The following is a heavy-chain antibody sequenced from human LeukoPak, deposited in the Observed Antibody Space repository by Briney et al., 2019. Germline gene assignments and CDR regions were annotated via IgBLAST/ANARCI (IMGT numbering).Heavy chain of an antibody. J-gene: IGHJ4*02. CDR3: VRDWGYYGSGSYIFDY. V-gene: IGHV3-21*01. CDR1: GFTFSSYS. D-gene: IGHD3-10*01. Sequence: GGSLRLSCAASGFTFSSYSMNWVRQAPGKGLEWVSSISSSSSYIYYADSVKGRFTSSRDNAKNSLYLQMNSLRAEDTAVYYCVRDWGYYGSGSYIFDYWGQGTLVTVSS. CDR2: ISSSSSYI.